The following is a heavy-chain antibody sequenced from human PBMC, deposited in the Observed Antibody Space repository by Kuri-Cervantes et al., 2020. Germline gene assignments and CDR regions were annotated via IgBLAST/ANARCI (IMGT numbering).Heavy chain of an antibody. V-gene: IGHV1-18*01. CDR1: GYTFTSYD. D-gene: IGHD2-15*01. CDR3: ARSPGAHVRVDYFDY. CDR2: ISAYNGNT. J-gene: IGHJ4*02. Sequence: ASVKVSCKASGYTFTSYDINWVRQATGQGLEWMGWISAYNGNTNYAQKLQGRVTMTTDTSTSTAYMELRSLRSDDTAVYYCARSPGAHVRVDYFDYWGQGTLVTVSS.